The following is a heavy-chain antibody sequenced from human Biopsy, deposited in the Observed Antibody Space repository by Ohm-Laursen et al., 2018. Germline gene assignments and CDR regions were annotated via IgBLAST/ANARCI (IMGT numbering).Heavy chain of an antibody. J-gene: IGHJ4*02. V-gene: IGHV4-59*08. D-gene: IGHD3/OR15-3a*01. Sequence: TLSLTCPVSGGSITADFWTWIRQTPGERLEWIGYRFHSGSPMYNPSLKSRVTISVDTSKSQFSLMLTSVTAADTAVYYCVRLNRRGNIIFFDYWGRGTLVTVSS. CDR3: VRLNRRGNIIFFDY. CDR2: RFHSGSP. CDR1: GGSITADF.